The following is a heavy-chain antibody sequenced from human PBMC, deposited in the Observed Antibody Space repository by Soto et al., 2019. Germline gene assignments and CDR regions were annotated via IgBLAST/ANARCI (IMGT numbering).Heavy chain of an antibody. CDR1: GGTFSSYA. CDR3: ARRDYDSSGYYDLGY. CDR2: IISIFGTA. D-gene: IGHD3-22*01. J-gene: IGHJ4*02. V-gene: IGHV1-69*12. Sequence: QVQLVQSGAEVKKPGSSVKVSCKASGGTFSSYAISWVRQAPGQGLEWMGGIISIFGTADYAQKFHGRVTITADESTITAYMELSSLRSEDTAVYYCARRDYDSSGYYDLGYWGQGTLVTVAS.